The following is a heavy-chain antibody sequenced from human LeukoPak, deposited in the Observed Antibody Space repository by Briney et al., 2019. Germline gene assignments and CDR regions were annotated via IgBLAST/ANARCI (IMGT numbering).Heavy chain of an antibody. CDR1: GFTLSDHY. CDR3: GRSRAGAIDY. CDR2: TRNKANSYST. D-gene: IGHD1-26*01. V-gene: IGHV3-72*01. J-gene: IGHJ4*02. Sequence: GGSPRLSCAASGFTLSDHYMDWVRQAPGKGLEWVGRTRNKANSYSTEYAASVKGRFTISRDESKNSLYLQMKSLKTADTAVYYCGRSRAGAIDYWGQGTLVTVSS.